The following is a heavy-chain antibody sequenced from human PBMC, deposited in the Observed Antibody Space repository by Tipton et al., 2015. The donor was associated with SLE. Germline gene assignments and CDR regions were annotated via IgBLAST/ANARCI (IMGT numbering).Heavy chain of an antibody. D-gene: IGHD6-13*01. Sequence: LRLSCTVSGGSISSSSYYWGWIRQPPGKGLEWIGIIYYSGSTYYNPSLKSRVTISVDTSKNQFSLKLSSVTAADTAVYYCARESIAAAGYFDYWGQGTLVTVSS. CDR3: ARESIAAAGYFDY. J-gene: IGHJ4*02. CDR2: IYYSGST. V-gene: IGHV4-39*07. CDR1: GGSISSSSYY.